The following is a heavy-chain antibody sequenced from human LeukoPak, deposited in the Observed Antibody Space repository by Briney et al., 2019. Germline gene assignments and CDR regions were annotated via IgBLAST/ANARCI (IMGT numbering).Heavy chain of an antibody. CDR2: IYYSGST. D-gene: IGHD3-10*01. CDR3: ARAGSRTIMVPDV. CDR1: GGSISSYY. V-gene: IGHV4-59*01. Sequence: PSETLSLTCTVSGGSISSYYWNWIRQPPGKGLEWIGYIYYSGSTNYNPSLKSRITMSVDTSKNQFSLKLSSVTAADTAVYYCARAGSRTIMVPDVWGQGTTVTVSS. J-gene: IGHJ6*02.